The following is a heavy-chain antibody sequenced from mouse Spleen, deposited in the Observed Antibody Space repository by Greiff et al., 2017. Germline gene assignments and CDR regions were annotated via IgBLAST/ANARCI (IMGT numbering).Heavy chain of an antibody. J-gene: IGHJ3*01. Sequence: EVHLVESGGGLVKPGGSLKLSCAASGFTFSDYYMYWVRQTPEKRLEWVATISDGGSYTYYPDSVKGRFTISRDNAKNNLYLQMSSLKSEDTAMYYCARDRNSLLRLRQAWFAYWGQGTLVTVSA. CDR1: GFTFSDYY. D-gene: IGHD1-2*01. CDR3: ARDRNSLLRLRQAWFAY. CDR2: ISDGGSYT. V-gene: IGHV5-4*02.